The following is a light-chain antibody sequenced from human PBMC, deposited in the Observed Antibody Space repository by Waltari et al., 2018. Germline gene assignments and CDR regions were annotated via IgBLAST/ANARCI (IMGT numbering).Light chain of an antibody. CDR1: QDIRNY. CDR2: DAS. J-gene: IGKJ5*01. CDR3: QQFDKLPFT. V-gene: IGKV1-33*01. Sequence: DIQMTQSPSSLSASVGDRVPISCQASQDIRNYLNWYLQKPGEAPKLLIYDASSLNTGVPSRFSGSGSGTDFSLIITTLQPEDFATYYCQQFDKLPFTFGRGTRLEI.